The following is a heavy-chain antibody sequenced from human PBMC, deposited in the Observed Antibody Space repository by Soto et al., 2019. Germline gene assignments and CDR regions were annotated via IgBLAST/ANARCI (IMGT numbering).Heavy chain of an antibody. V-gene: IGHV3-23*01. CDR2: SSATGAGT. D-gene: IGHD1-7*01. Sequence: EVQLLESGGGLVQPGGSLRLSCAASGFTFSSYGMTWVRQAPGKGLEWVSFSSATGAGTYYADSVKGRFTISRDNSKNTLYLQMTSRSADDTAVYYCAKDRRAGGNYGFYSDFWGQGALVIVSS. J-gene: IGHJ4*02. CDR3: AKDRRAGGNYGFYSDF. CDR1: GFTFSSYG.